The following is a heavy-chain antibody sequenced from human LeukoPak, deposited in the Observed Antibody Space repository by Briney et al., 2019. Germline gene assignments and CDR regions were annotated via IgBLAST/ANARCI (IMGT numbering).Heavy chain of an antibody. CDR1: GGSFSGYY. V-gene: IGHV4-34*01. CDR2: ISHSGST. D-gene: IGHD3-22*01. CDR3: ARDDDRWGSDASDV. J-gene: IGHJ3*01. Sequence: PSETLSLTCTVYGGSFSGYYWSWIRQSPGNLLEWIGEISHSGSTDYNPSLKSRVTISLDTSKNQFSLKLSSVTAADTAVYYCARDDDRWGSDASDVWGQGTMVTVSS.